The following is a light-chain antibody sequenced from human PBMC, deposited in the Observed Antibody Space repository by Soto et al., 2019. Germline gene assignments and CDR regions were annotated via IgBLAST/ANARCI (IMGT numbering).Light chain of an antibody. Sequence: QSVLTQPPSVSGAPGQRIIISCTGSSSNIGAGFDVHWYQHLPGTAPKLLVYDNDNRPSGLPARFSDSRSGTSASLAITSLQADDEADYYCQSYDNSLSSVVFGGGTKLTVL. J-gene: IGLJ2*01. CDR2: DND. V-gene: IGLV1-40*01. CDR1: SSNIGAGFD. CDR3: QSYDNSLSSVV.